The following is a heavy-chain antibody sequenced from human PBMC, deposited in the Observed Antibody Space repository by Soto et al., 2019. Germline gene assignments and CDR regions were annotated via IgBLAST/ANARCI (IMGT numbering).Heavy chain of an antibody. CDR3: AKDQEYYDFWSGYYPINWFDP. J-gene: IGHJ5*02. CDR2: ISGSGGST. CDR1: GFTFSSYA. D-gene: IGHD3-3*01. V-gene: IGHV3-23*01. Sequence: GSLRLSCAASGFTFSSYAMSWVRQAPGKGLEWVSAISGSGGSTYYADSVKGRFTISRDNSKNTLYLQMNSLRAEDTAVYYCAKDQEYYDFWSGYYPINWFDPWGQGTLVTVSS.